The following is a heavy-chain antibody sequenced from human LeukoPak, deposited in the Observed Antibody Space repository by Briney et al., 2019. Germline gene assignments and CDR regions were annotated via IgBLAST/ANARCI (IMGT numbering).Heavy chain of an antibody. D-gene: IGHD5-18*01. CDR3: TTKSGYSYGYVY. CDR2: IKSKTDGGTT. Sequence: PGGSLRLSCAVSGLTFSDAWMTWVRQAPGKGLEWVGRIKSKTDGGTTDYAAPVKGRFTISRDDSKNTLYLQMNSLKTEDTTVYYCTTKSGYSYGYVYWGQGTLVTVSS. CDR1: GLTFSDAW. J-gene: IGHJ4*02. V-gene: IGHV3-15*01.